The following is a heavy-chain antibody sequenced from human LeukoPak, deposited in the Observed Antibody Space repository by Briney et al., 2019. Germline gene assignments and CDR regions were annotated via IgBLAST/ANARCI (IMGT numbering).Heavy chain of an antibody. Sequence: AGGSLRLSCVASGFTVSTNYMGWVRQAPGKGLEWVSIIYSDGTTYYADSVKGRFTTSRDNSKNTLYLQMNSLRAEDTAVYYCAIRGYYDILIFDYWGQGTLVTVSS. CDR3: AIRGYYDILIFDY. J-gene: IGHJ4*02. V-gene: IGHV3-53*01. CDR1: GFTVSTNY. D-gene: IGHD3-9*01. CDR2: IYSDGTT.